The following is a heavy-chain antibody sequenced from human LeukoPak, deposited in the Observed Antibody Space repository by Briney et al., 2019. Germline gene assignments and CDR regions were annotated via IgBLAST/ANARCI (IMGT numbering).Heavy chain of an antibody. CDR1: GFTFSNYN. V-gene: IGHV3-48*02. CDR2: ISRSSDTI. J-gene: IGHJ4*02. D-gene: IGHD1-1*01. Sequence: GGSLRLSCAASGFTFSNYNMNWVRQAPGKRLERVSYISRSSDTIYYADSVKGRFTISRDNAKNSLYLQMNSLRDEDTAVYFCARCRDVYNYFVYWGQGALVTVSS. CDR3: ARCRDVYNYFVY.